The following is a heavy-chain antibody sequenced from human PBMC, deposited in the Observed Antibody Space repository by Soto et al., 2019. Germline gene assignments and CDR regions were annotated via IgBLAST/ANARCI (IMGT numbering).Heavy chain of an antibody. J-gene: IGHJ3*02. CDR1: GGSFSGYY. CDR2: INHSGST. Sequence: SETLSLTCAVYGGSFSGYYWSWIRQPPGKGLEWIGEINHSGSTNYNPSLKSRVTISVDTSKNQFSLKLSSVTAADTAVYYCAREDYYGSSGYRTRDAFDIWGQGTMVTVSS. D-gene: IGHD3-22*01. CDR3: AREDYYGSSGYRTRDAFDI. V-gene: IGHV4-34*01.